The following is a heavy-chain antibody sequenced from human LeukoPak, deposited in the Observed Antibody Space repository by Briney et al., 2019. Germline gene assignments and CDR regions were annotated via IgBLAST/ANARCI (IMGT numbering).Heavy chain of an antibody. CDR2: ISGSGGST. Sequence: GGSLRLSCAASGFTFSSYGMHWVRQAPGKGLEWVSAISGSGGSTYYADSVKGRFTISRDNSKNTLYLQMNSLRAEDTAVYYCAKDRISYGVNSFDLWGRGTLVTVSS. J-gene: IGHJ2*01. D-gene: IGHD4-17*01. CDR3: AKDRISYGVNSFDL. V-gene: IGHV3-23*01. CDR1: GFTFSSYG.